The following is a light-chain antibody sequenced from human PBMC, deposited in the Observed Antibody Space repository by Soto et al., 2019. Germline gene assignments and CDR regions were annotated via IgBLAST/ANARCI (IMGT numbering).Light chain of an antibody. J-gene: IGLJ3*02. CDR2: STS. CDR3: LLYYAAAQV. CDR1: TGAVTSGYY. V-gene: IGLV7-43*01. Sequence: QTVVPQEPSLTVSPGGTVTLTCASSTGAVTSGYYPNWFQQKPGQAPRALIYSTSNKQSWTPARFSGSLLGGKAALTLSGVQPEDEAEYYCLLYYAAAQVFGGGTKLTVL.